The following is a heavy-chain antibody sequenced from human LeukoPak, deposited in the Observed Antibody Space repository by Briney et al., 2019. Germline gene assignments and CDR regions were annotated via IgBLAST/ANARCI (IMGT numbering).Heavy chain of an antibody. CDR1: GYTFTSYA. Sequence: ASVNVSCKASGYTFTSYAMHWVRQAPGQRLEWMGWINAGNGNTKYSQKFQGRVTITRDTSASTAYMELSSLRSEDTAVYYCARGITMVRGRLVRYFDYWGQGTLVTVSS. V-gene: IGHV1-3*01. CDR3: ARGITMVRGRLVRYFDY. J-gene: IGHJ4*02. D-gene: IGHD3-10*01. CDR2: INAGNGNT.